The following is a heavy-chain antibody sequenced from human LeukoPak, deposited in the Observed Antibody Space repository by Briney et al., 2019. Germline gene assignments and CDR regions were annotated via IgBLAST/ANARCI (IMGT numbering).Heavy chain of an antibody. J-gene: IGHJ4*02. D-gene: IGHD3-9*01. CDR1: GYSFSSNW. CDR3: ARPEYSTSDWLYFDY. CDR2: IYPGDSDT. V-gene: IGHV5-51*01. Sequence: GESLKISCQGSGYSFSSNWIGWVRQVPGKGLEWMEIIYPGDSDTRYSPSFQGQVTISADKSISTAYLQWSSLKASDTAIYYCARPEYSTSDWLYFDYWGQGTLVTVSS.